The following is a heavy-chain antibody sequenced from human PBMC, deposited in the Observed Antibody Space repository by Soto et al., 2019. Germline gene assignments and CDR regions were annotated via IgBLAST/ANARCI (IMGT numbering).Heavy chain of an antibody. Sequence: QVQLVESGGGVVQPGRSLRLSCVASGFTFSSYGMHWVRQAPGKGLEWVAVISYDGSNKYYGDSVKGRFTYADSVKGRFTISRDNSKNTLYLQMDSLRAEDTAVYYCAKDGSTSRYYYYGMDVWGQGATVTVSS. J-gene: IGHJ6*02. CDR2: ISYDGSNK. V-gene: IGHV3-30*18. CDR3: AKDGSTSRYYYYGMDV. CDR1: GFTFSSYG. D-gene: IGHD2-2*01.